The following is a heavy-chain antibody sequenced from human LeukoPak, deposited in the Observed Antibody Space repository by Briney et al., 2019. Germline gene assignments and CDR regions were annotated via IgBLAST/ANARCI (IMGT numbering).Heavy chain of an antibody. Sequence: SETLSLTCTVSGGSISSYYWSWIRQPPGKGLEWIGYIYYSGSTNYNPSLKSRVTISLDTPKNQISLILTSVTAADTAVYYCARTSGIAAAGWFDPWGQGTLVTVSS. V-gene: IGHV4-59*08. CDR1: GGSISSYY. CDR2: IYYSGST. J-gene: IGHJ5*02. D-gene: IGHD6-13*01. CDR3: ARTSGIAAAGWFDP.